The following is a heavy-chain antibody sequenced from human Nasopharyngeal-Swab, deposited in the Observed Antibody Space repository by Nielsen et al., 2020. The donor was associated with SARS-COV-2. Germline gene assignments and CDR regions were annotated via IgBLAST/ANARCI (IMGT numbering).Heavy chain of an antibody. V-gene: IGHV1-24*01. CDR3: ATAPSIGCSSTSCSRWYYYYGMDV. J-gene: IGHJ6*02. CDR2: FDPEDGET. D-gene: IGHD2-2*01. Sequence: ASVKVSCKVSGYTLTELSMHWVRQAPGKGLERMGGFDPEDGETIYAQKFQGRVTMTEDTSTDTAYMELSSLRSEDTAVYYCATAPSIGCSSTSCSRWYYYYGMDVWGQGTTVTVSS. CDR1: GYTLTELS.